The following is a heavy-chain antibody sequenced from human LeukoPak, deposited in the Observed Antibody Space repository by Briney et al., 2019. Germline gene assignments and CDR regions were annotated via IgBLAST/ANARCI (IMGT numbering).Heavy chain of an antibody. V-gene: IGHV1-18*01. CDR1: GYTFTSYA. J-gene: IGHJ4*02. CDR2: ISAYNGNT. Sequence: ASVKVSCKASGYTFTSYAITWVRQAPGQGLEWMGWISAYNGNTNYAQKFQGRVTMTTDTSTSTAYMELRSLRSDDTAVYYCARAYCGDDCSFDYWGQGTLVTVSS. D-gene: IGHD2-21*02. CDR3: ARAYCGDDCSFDY.